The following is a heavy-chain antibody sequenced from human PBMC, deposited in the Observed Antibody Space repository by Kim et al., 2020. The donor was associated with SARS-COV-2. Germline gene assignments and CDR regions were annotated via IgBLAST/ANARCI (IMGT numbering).Heavy chain of an antibody. J-gene: IGHJ4*02. CDR3: ARGIDY. V-gene: IGHV3-74*01. CDR2: SDGSST. Sequence: SDGSSTSYADSVKGRFTISRDNAKNTLYLQMNSLRAEDTAVYYCARGIDYWGQGTLVTVSS.